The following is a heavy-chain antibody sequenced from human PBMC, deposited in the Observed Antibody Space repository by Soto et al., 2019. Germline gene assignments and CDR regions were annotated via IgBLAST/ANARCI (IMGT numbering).Heavy chain of an antibody. J-gene: IGHJ6*02. Sequence: SETLSLTCAVYGGSFRGYHWSWIRQPPGKGLEWIGEINHSGSTNYNPSLKSRVTISVDTSKNQFSLKLSSVTAADTAVYYCARVFAGWDWNVPGNYYYYGMDVWGQGTTVTLSS. CDR1: GGSFRGYH. CDR3: ARVFAGWDWNVPGNYYYYGMDV. V-gene: IGHV4-34*01. CDR2: INHSGST. D-gene: IGHD1-1*01.